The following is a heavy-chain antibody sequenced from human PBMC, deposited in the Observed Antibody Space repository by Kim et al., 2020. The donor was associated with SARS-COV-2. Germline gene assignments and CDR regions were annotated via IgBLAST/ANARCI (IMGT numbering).Heavy chain of an antibody. CDR3: ARDVWSRSGYGIPWFDP. J-gene: IGHJ5*02. CDR1: GFTFSSYA. D-gene: IGHD5-12*01. CDR2: ISYDGSNK. V-gene: IGHV3-30*04. Sequence: GGSLRLSCAASGFTFSSYAMHWVRQAPGKGLEWVAVISYDGSNKYYADSVKGRFTISRDNSKNTLYLQMNSLRAEDTAVYYCARDVWSRSGYGIPWFDPWGQGTLVTVS.